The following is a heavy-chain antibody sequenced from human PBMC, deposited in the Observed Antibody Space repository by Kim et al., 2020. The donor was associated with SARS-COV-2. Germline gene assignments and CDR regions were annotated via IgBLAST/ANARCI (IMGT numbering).Heavy chain of an antibody. CDR1: GFTVSSNY. CDR2: IYSGGST. D-gene: IGHD3-9*01. Sequence: GGSLRLSCAASGFTVSSNYMSWVRQAPGKGLEWVSVIYSGGSTYYADSVKGQFTISRHNSKNTLYLQMNSLRAEDTAVYYCARESRYFDWLSYGMDVWGQGTTVTVSS. V-gene: IGHV3-53*04. J-gene: IGHJ6*02. CDR3: ARESRYFDWLSYGMDV.